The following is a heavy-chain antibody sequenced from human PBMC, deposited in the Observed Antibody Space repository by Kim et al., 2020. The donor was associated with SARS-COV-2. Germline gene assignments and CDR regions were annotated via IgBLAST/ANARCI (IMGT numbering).Heavy chain of an antibody. V-gene: IGHV3-23*01. J-gene: IGHJ4*02. D-gene: IGHD3-10*01. CDR3: ATRYYYGSGSFFPLDY. Sequence: GGSLRLSCAASGFTFSSSGLAFSTYAMTWVRQAPGKGLEWVSGINGRDGSTHYADSVKGRFIISRDDSNNTVYLKMNSLRAEDTAMYFCATRYYYGSGSFFPLDYWGQGPLVTVSS. CDR2: INGRDGST. CDR1: GFTFSSSGLAFSTYA.